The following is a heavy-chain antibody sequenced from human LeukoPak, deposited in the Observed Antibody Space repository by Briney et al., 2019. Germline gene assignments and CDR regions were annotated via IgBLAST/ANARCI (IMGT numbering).Heavy chain of an antibody. CDR3: ARHYQVRDIVVEVPQGVFDP. J-gene: IGHJ5*02. D-gene: IGHD2-15*01. Sequence: PSETLSLTCTVSGGSISSNNYYWGSIRQPPGKGLEWVGSIYYSGSTYYNPSLRSRVTISVDTSKNQFSLNLSSVTAADTAVYYCARHYQVRDIVVEVPQGVFDPWGQGTLVTVSS. CDR1: GGSISSNNYY. CDR2: IYYSGST. V-gene: IGHV4-39*01.